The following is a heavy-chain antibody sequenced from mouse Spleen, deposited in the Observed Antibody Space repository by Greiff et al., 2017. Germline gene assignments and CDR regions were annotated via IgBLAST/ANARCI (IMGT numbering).Heavy chain of an antibody. CDR2: IYPGSGST. D-gene: IGHD3-1*01. Sequence: LQQPGSELVRPGASVKLSCKASGYTFTSYWMHWVKQRPGQGLEWIGNIYPGSGSTNYDEKFKSKATLTVDTSSSTAYMQLSSLTSEDSAVYYCMKGLTFDYWGQGTTLTVSS. V-gene: IGHV1S22*01. J-gene: IGHJ2*01. CDR3: MKGLTFDY. CDR1: GYTFTSYW.